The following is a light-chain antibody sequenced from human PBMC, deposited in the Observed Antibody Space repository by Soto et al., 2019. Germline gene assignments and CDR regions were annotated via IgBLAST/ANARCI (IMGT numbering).Light chain of an antibody. J-gene: IGKJ5*01. CDR2: DAS. CDR3: QQYGRSSIT. Sequence: PGDRATLYCRASQSVSSYLAWYQQKPGQAPRLLIADASNRATGIPARFSGSGSGTDFTLTISSLEPEDFAVYYCQQYGRSSITFGQGTRREIK. CDR1: QSVSSY. V-gene: IGKV3-11*01.